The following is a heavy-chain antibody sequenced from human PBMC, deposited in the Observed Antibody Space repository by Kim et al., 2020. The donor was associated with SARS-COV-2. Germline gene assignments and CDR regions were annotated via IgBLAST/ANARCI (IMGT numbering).Heavy chain of an antibody. D-gene: IGHD3-10*01. J-gene: IGHJ4*02. CDR3: ARVRGLLWFGELFSPFDY. Sequence: KGRFTISRENAKNSLYLQMNSLRDEDTAVYYCARVRGLLWFGELFSPFDYWGQGTLVTVSS. V-gene: IGHV3-48*02.